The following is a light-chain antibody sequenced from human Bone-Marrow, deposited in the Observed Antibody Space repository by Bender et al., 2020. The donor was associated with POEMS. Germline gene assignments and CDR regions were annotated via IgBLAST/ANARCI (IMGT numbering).Light chain of an antibody. CDR1: SSDIGYSDH. CDR3: CSFATSSTWV. CDR2: DVT. V-gene: IGLV2-23*02. J-gene: IGLJ3*02. Sequence: QTALTQPASVSGSPGQSITISCIGASSDIGYSDHVSWYQQYPGQAPKLMIYDVTKRPSGVSDRFSGSKSGNTASLTISGLQAEDEADYYCCSFATSSTWVFGGGTKLTVL.